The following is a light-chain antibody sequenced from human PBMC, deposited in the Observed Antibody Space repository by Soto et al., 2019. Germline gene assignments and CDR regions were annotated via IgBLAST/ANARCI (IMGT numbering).Light chain of an antibody. V-gene: IGKV1-5*01. J-gene: IGKJ1*01. CDR3: QQYESYSPWT. Sequence: DIQMTQSPSTLSGSVGDRFTITCRASRSISSWLAWYQQKPGKAPKLLIYDASTLQSGVPSRYSGSGSGTEFTLTISNLQPDDFATYYCQQYESYSPWTFGQGTKV. CDR1: RSISSW. CDR2: DAS.